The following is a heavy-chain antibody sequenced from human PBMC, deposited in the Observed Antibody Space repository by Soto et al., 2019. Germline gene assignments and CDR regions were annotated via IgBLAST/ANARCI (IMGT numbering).Heavy chain of an antibody. V-gene: IGHV4-34*01. CDR1: GGSFSGYY. CDR3: ARGRYSYGNYYYVMDV. D-gene: IGHD5-18*01. J-gene: IGHJ6*02. Sequence: PSETLSLTCAVYGGSFSGYYWSWIRQPPGKGLEWIGEINHSGSTNYNPSLKSRVTISVDTSKNQFSLKLSSVTAADTAVYYCARGRYSYGNYYYVMDVWGQGTTVTVSS. CDR2: INHSGST.